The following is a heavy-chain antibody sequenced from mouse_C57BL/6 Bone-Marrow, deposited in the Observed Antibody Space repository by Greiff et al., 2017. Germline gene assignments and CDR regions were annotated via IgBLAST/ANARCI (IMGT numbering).Heavy chain of an antibody. CDR1: GYTFTSYW. CDR2: IDPSDSYT. J-gene: IGHJ4*01. Sequence: VQLQQSGAELVMPGASVKLSCKASGYTFTSYWMHWVKQRPGQGLEWIGEIDPSDSYTNYNQKFKGKSTLTVDKSSSTAYMQLSSLTSEDSAVYYCARSCFYAMDYWGQGTSVTVSS. V-gene: IGHV1-69*01. CDR3: ARSCFYAMDY.